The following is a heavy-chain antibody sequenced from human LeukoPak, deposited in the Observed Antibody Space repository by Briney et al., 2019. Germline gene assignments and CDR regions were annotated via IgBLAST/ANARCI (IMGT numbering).Heavy chain of an antibody. D-gene: IGHD2-2*01. J-gene: IGHJ4*02. Sequence: ASVKVSCKASGGTFSSYAISWVRQAPGQGLEWMGRTIPILGIANYAQRFQGGVTIDAEKSTGTAYMELSSLRCEDTAVYYCASSGGGYCSSTSCYAWTPCDYWGQGTLVTVSS. CDR3: ASSGGGYCSSTSCYAWTPCDY. CDR2: TIPILGIA. V-gene: IGHV1-69*04. CDR1: GGTFSSYA.